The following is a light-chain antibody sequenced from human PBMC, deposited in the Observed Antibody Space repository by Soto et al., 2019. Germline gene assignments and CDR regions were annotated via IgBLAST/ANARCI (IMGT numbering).Light chain of an antibody. CDR1: QSVLYSSNNKNY. CDR2: WAS. V-gene: IGKV4-1*01. Sequence: DIVMTQSPDSLAVSLDERATINCKSGQSVLYSSNNKNYLAWYQQKPGQPPKLLIYWASTRESGVPDRFSGSGSGTDFTLTISSLQAEDVAVYYCQQYYSTPRTFGQGTKVEIK. CDR3: QQYYSTPRT. J-gene: IGKJ1*01.